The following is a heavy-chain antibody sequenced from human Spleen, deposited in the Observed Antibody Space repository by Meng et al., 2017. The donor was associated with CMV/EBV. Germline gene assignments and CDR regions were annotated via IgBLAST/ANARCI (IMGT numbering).Heavy chain of an antibody. J-gene: IGHJ5*02. CDR3: ARVDYVWGSYRPNRFDP. Sequence: YTFTSYGSSWVRQSPGQGLEWMGWISAYNGNTNYAQKLQGRVTMTTDTSTSTAYMELRSLRSDDTAVYYCARVDYVWGSYRPNRFDPWGQGTLVTVSS. CDR2: ISAYNGNT. CDR1: YTFTSYG. D-gene: IGHD3-16*02. V-gene: IGHV1-18*01.